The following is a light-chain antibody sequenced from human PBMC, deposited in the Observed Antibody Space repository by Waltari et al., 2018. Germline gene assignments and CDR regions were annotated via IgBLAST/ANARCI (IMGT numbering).Light chain of an antibody. Sequence: ETIMTQSPAILSVSPGETATLSCRASKSVGNNVAWFQQTPGQAPRLLIYVTSSRSTNIPGRFFGAGAGTDFTLTSSGLQSEDFGVYYCQQYNEWPYTFGQGTKVDLK. V-gene: IGKV3D-15*01. CDR2: VTS. CDR1: KSVGNN. J-gene: IGKJ2*01. CDR3: QQYNEWPYT.